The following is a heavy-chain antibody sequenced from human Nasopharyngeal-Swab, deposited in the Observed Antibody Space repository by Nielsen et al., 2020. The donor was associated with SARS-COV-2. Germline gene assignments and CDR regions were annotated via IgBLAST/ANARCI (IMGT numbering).Heavy chain of an antibody. V-gene: IGHV3-23*03. CDR1: GFSFSSYA. J-gene: IGHJ6*02. CDR3: AKSLDPMGYGLDV. Sequence: GESLKISCAASGFSFSSYAMNWVRQAPGKGLEWVAIIYSGGSSTYFADSVKGRFTISRDDSSNTLYLQMSSLRAEDTAVYYCAKSLDPMGYGLDVWGLGTTVTVSS. CDR2: IYSGGSST. D-gene: IGHD3-10*01.